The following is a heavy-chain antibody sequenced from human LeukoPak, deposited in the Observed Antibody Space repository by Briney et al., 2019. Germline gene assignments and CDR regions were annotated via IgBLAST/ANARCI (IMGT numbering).Heavy chain of an antibody. Sequence: PGGSLRLSCAASGFAVRANYMHWVRQAPGKGLEWVSVLYSGGGTKYADSVQGRFTISRDNSMNTLNLQMNSLTAEDTAVYHCAREASFGYSGNDFRTLDVWGQGTTVIVSS. V-gene: IGHV3-66*01. J-gene: IGHJ6*02. CDR3: AREASFGYSGNDFRTLDV. CDR1: GFAVRANY. CDR2: LYSGGGT. D-gene: IGHD5-12*01.